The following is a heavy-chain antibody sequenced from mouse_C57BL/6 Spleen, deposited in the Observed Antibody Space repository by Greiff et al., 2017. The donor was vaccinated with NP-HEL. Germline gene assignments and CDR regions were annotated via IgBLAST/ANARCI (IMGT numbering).Heavy chain of an antibody. CDR1: GYAFTNYL. CDR3: ARSTGLYSPKGYFEV. J-gene: IGHJ1*03. V-gene: IGHV1-54*01. CDR2: INPGSGGT. D-gene: IGHD1-1*01. Sequence: VKLMESGAELVRPGTSVKVSCKASGYAFTNYLIEWVKQRPGQGLEWIGVINPGSGGTNYNEKFKGKATLTADKSSSTAYMQLSSLTSEDSAVYCCARSTGLYSPKGYFEVGGTGTTVTVSS.